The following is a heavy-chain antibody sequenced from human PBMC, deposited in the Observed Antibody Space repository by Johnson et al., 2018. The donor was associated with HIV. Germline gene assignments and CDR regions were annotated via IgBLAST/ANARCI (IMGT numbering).Heavy chain of an antibody. CDR1: GFTFTSYA. V-gene: IGHV3-30*18. D-gene: IGHD6-19*01. Sequence: QVYLVESGGGLVKPGGSLRLSCAASGFTFTSYAMHWVRQAPGKGLEWVAVISYDGSNKYYADSVKGRFTISRDNSKNTLYLQMNSLRAEDTAVYYCAKLGAVASYAFDIWGQGTMVTVSS. CDR2: ISYDGSNK. CDR3: AKLGAVASYAFDI. J-gene: IGHJ3*02.